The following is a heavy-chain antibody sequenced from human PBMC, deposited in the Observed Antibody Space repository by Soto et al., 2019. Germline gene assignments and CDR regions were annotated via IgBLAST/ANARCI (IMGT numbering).Heavy chain of an antibody. D-gene: IGHD4-17*01. Sequence: PSETLSLTCTVSGGSISRSSYYWGWIRQPPGKGLEWIGSIYYSGSTYYNPSLKSRVTISVDTSKNQFSLKLSSVTAADTAVYYCARDPGSWYGDDRFDPWGQGTLVTVSS. V-gene: IGHV4-39*02. CDR3: ARDPGSWYGDDRFDP. CDR2: IYYSGST. CDR1: GGSISRSSYY. J-gene: IGHJ5*02.